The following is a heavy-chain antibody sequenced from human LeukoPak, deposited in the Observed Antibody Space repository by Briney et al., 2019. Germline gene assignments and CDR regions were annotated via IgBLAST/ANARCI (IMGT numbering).Heavy chain of an antibody. CDR3: AKVPVFSLTISEVVTDDAFDI. J-gene: IGHJ3*02. CDR2: ISGSGGST. CDR1: GFIFSSYA. Sequence: GGSLRLSCAASGFIFSSYAMSWVRQAPGKGLEWVSAISGSGGSTYYADSVKGWFTISRDNSKNTLYLQMNSPRAEDTAVYYCAKVPVFSLTISEVVTDDAFDIWGQGTIVTVSS. V-gene: IGHV3-23*01. D-gene: IGHD3-3*01.